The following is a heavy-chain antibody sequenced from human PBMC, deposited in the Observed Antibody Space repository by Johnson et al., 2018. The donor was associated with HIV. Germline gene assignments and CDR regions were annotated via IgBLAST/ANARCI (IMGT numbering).Heavy chain of an antibody. J-gene: IGHJ3*02. Sequence: VQLVESGGGLVQHGGSLRLSCAACGFTLSSYWMSWVRQAPGKGLEWVSGINWNGGSTGYADSVKGRFTISRDNSKNTLYLQMNSLRAEDTAVFYCAKGVLGGHRNAFDIWGQGTMVTVSS. CDR1: GFTLSSYW. D-gene: IGHD4/OR15-4a*01. V-gene: IGHV3-23*04. CDR2: INWNGGST. CDR3: AKGVLGGHRNAFDI.